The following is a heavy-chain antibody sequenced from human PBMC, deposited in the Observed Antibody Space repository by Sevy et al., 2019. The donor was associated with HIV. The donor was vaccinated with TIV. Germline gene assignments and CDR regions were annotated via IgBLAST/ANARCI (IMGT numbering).Heavy chain of an antibody. D-gene: IGHD2-2*01. V-gene: IGHV5-51*07. CDR1: GYSFTSYW. J-gene: IGHJ4*02. CDR3: ARVGYLGYCSSTSCQGFDY. Sequence: GESLKISCKGSGYSFTSYWIGWVHQMPGKGLEWMGIIYPGDSDTRYSPSFQGQVTISADKSISTAYLQWSSLKASDTAMYYCARVGYLGYCSSTSCQGFDYWGQGTLVTVSS. CDR2: IYPGDSDT.